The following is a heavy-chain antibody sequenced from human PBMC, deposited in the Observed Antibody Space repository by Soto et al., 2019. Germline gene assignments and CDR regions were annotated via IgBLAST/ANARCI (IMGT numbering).Heavy chain of an antibody. CDR2: IYYSGST. Sequence: SETLSLTCTVSGGSISSSSYYLGWIHQPPGKGLEWIGSIYYSGSTYYNPSLKSRVTISVDTSKNQFSLKLSSVTAADTAVYYCARLGGYCSSTSCYLFFYYYYYMDVWGKGTTVTVSS. V-gene: IGHV4-39*01. D-gene: IGHD2-2*01. CDR3: ARLGGYCSSTSCYLFFYYYYYMDV. CDR1: GGSISSSSYY. J-gene: IGHJ6*03.